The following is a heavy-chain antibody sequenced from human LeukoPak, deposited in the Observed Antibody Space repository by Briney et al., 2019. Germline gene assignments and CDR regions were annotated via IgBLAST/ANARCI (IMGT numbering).Heavy chain of an antibody. Sequence: ASVKVSCKASGYTFTSYDINWVRQATGQGLEWMGRINPNSGGTNYAQKFQGRVTMTRDTSISTAYMELSRLRSDDTAVYYCARDPATIFGVVTEYYFDYWGQGTLVTVSS. V-gene: IGHV1-2*06. CDR1: GYTFTSYD. CDR2: INPNSGGT. D-gene: IGHD3-3*01. CDR3: ARDPATIFGVVTEYYFDY. J-gene: IGHJ4*02.